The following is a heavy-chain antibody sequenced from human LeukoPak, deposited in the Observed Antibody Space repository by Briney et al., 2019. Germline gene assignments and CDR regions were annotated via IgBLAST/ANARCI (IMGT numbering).Heavy chain of an antibody. J-gene: IGHJ4*02. V-gene: IGHV4-34*01. CDR3: ARLGDYGDHVDY. D-gene: IGHD4-17*01. CDR1: GGSFSGYY. CDR2: INHSGST. Sequence: SETLSLTCAVYGGSFSGYYWSWIRQPPGKGLEWIGEINHSGSTNYNPSLKSRVTISVDTSKNQFSLKLSSMTAADTAVYYCARLGDYGDHVDYWGQGTLVTVSS.